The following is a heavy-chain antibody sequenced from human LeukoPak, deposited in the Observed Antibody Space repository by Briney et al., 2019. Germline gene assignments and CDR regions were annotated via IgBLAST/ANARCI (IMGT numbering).Heavy chain of an antibody. J-gene: IGHJ4*02. D-gene: IGHD3-22*01. CDR1: GFTFSSYA. CDR2: ISGSGGST. Sequence: GGSLRLSCAASGFTFSSYAMSWVRQAPGKGLEWVSAISGSGGSTYYADSVKGRFTISRDNSKNTLYLQMNSLRAEDTAVYYCAKDIVPSMIVVVELDYWGQGTLVTVSS. V-gene: IGHV3-23*01. CDR3: AKDIVPSMIVVVELDY.